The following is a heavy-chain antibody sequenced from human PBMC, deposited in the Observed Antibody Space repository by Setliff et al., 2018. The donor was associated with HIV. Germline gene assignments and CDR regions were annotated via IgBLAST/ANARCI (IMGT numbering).Heavy chain of an antibody. Sequence: SETLSLTCSVSGVSVGSGDYYWHWIRQHPEKALEWIGYIFHSGDTYYTPSLKSRISTSVDTSKNQFSLELTSLTAADTAVYYCATRPRIAARPSDYWGQGMLVTVSS. J-gene: IGHJ4*02. D-gene: IGHD6-6*01. CDR2: IFHSGDT. CDR1: GVSVGSGDYY. V-gene: IGHV4-31*03. CDR3: ATRPRIAARPSDY.